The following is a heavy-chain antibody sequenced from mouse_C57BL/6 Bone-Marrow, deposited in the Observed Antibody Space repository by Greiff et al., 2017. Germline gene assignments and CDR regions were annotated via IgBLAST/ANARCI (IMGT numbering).Heavy chain of an antibody. CDR3: ARGGTCKRGTFDY. D-gene: IGHD3-3*01. J-gene: IGHJ2*01. CDR2: ISSGGSYT. V-gene: IGHV5-6*01. CDR1: GFTFSSYV. Sequence: EVHLVESGGDLVKPGGSLKLSCAASGFTFSSYVMSWVRQPPDMRLEWVATISSGGSYTYYTDSVKGRFTISRDNAKNTLYLQMSSLKSEDTAMYDGARGGTCKRGTFDYWGQGTTLTVSS.